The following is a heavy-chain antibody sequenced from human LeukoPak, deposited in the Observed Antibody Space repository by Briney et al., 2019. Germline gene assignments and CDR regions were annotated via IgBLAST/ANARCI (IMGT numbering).Heavy chain of an antibody. CDR1: GFTFSSYE. CDR2: ISSSGRTI. J-gene: IGHJ5*02. CDR3: TRAPRGGEPVS. Sequence: GGSLRLSCAASGFTFSSYEMNWVRQAPGKGLEWVSYISSSGRTIYYADSVKGRFTISRGNGKGSVFLQMDSLRVEDTASYYCTRAPRGGEPVSWGQGILVTVSS. D-gene: IGHD3-10*01. V-gene: IGHV3-48*03.